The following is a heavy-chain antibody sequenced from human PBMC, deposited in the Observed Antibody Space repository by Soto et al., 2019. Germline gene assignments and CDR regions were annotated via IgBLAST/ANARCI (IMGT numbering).Heavy chain of an antibody. CDR2: ISGSAHST. CDR3: AKPQSGSYYAAFDV. CDR1: GFTFSDYP. Sequence: EVQLLESGGGLVQPGGSLRLSCAVSGFTFSDYPMDWVRQAPGKGLEWISSISGSAHSTYDASSKKGRFTISRDNSNNTLYLEMSSLRGEDTAVYYCAKPQSGSYYAAFDVWGQGTMVSVSS. J-gene: IGHJ3*01. V-gene: IGHV3-23*01. D-gene: IGHD1-26*01.